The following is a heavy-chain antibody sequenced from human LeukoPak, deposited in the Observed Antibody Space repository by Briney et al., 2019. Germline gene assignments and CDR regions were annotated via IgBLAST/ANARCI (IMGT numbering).Heavy chain of an antibody. J-gene: IGHJ5*01. CDR1: GFTFSQHS. V-gene: IGHV3-30*04. CDR2: VSANGGLT. Sequence: GGSLRLSCVASGFTFSQHSMNWIRQAPGKGLEWVAVVSANGGLTFYADSVRGRFTISRDNSKNTQYLQMNNMTSGDTAIYFCARELTTEGQFGSWGRGTLVTVSS. D-gene: IGHD5-24*01. CDR3: ARELTTEGQFGS.